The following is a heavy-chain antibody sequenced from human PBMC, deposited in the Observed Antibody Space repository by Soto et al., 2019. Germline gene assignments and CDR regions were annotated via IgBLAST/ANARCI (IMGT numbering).Heavy chain of an antibody. CDR1: RFTFSSYG. D-gene: IGHD6-13*01. V-gene: IGHV3-30*18. J-gene: IGHJ4*02. Sequence: QVQLVESGGGVVQPGRSLRLSCAASRFTFSSYGMHWVRQAPGKGLEWVAVISYDGSNKYYADSVKGRFTISRDNSKNTLYLQMNSLRAEDTAVYYCAKGGATAAGTFDYGGQGTLVTVPS. CDR2: ISYDGSNK. CDR3: AKGGATAAGTFDY.